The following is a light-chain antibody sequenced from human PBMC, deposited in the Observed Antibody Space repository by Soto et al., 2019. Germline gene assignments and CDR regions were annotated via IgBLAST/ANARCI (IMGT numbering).Light chain of an antibody. CDR2: KAS. J-gene: IGKJ2*01. Sequence: DVVMTQSPLSLPVTLGQPASISCRSSQSLVYTDGSTHLSWFQQRPGQSPRRLIYKASDRDSGVPDRFSGSGSGSDFTLKISRVEAEDVGIYYCMQGTHWPYTFDQGTKLEIK. V-gene: IGKV2-30*01. CDR1: QSLVYTDGSTH. CDR3: MQGTHWPYT.